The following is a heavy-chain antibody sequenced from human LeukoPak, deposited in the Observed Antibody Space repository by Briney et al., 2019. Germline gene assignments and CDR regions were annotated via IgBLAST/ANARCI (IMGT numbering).Heavy chain of an antibody. V-gene: IGHV3-23*01. CDR2: ISGSGGST. D-gene: IGHD3-22*01. CDR3: AKAAYYYDSSGYYPYFDY. Sequence: GGSLRLSCAASGFTFSSYAMSWVRQAPGKGLEWVSAISGSGGSTYYADSVMGRFTISRDNSKNTLYLQMNSLRAEDTAVYYCAKAAYYYDSSGYYPYFDYWGQGTLVTVSS. CDR1: GFTFSSYA. J-gene: IGHJ4*02.